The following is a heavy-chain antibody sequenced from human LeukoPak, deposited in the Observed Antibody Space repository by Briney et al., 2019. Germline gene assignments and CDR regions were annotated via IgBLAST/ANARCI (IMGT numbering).Heavy chain of an antibody. V-gene: IGHV3-30*02. D-gene: IGHD5-18*01. J-gene: IGHJ4*02. Sequence: GGSLRLSCAASGFTFSGYGIHWVRQAPGQGLEWVAFIRYEGSDKYYSDSVWGRFTISRDNSKNTVYLQMGSLKPDDTAVYYCARDRQQLIDYWGQGTLVTVSS. CDR3: ARDRQQLIDY. CDR1: GFTFSGYG. CDR2: IRYEGSDK.